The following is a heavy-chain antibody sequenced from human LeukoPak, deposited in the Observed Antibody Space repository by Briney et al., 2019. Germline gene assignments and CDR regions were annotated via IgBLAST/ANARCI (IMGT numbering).Heavy chain of an antibody. CDR3: AKDSRGQYYYDSSGYYYFDY. CDR1: GFTFSSYA. Sequence: GGSLRLSCAASGFTFSSYAMSWVRQAPGKGLEWVSTIRFSGDTTYYADSVKGRFTVSRDNSKNTLYLQMNSLRAEDTAVYYCAKDSRGQYYYDSSGYYYFDYWGQGTLVTVSS. J-gene: IGHJ4*02. CDR2: IRFSGDTT. V-gene: IGHV3-23*01. D-gene: IGHD3-22*01.